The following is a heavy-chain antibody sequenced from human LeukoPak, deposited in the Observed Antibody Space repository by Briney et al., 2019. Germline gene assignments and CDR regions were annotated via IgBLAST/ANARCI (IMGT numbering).Heavy chain of an antibody. CDR1: GFTFSSYS. V-gene: IGHV3-48*01. CDR2: ISSSSGTI. Sequence: GSLRLSCAASGFTFSSYSMNWVRQAPGKGLEWVSYISSSSGTIYYADSVKGRFTISRDNAKNSLYLQMNSLRAEDTAVYYCARVEGEDLDYWGQGTLVTVSS. J-gene: IGHJ4*02. D-gene: IGHD2-21*01. CDR3: ARVEGEDLDY.